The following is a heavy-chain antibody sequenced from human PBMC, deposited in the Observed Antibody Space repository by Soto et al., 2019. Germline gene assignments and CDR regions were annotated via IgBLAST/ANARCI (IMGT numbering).Heavy chain of an antibody. D-gene: IGHD3-9*01. CDR2: ISAYNGNT. J-gene: IGHJ6*04. V-gene: IGHV1-18*01. CDR3: ARDLGESTAAGYHYGMDV. CDR1: GYTFTSYG. Sequence: QVQMVQSGAEVKKPGASVKVSCKASGYTFTSYGISWVRQAPGQGLEWMGWISAYNGNTNYAQKFQGRVTVTTDTTTSTAEMELRSSSSNAAASDSWARDLGESTAAGYHYGMDVCSKGTAVAVAS.